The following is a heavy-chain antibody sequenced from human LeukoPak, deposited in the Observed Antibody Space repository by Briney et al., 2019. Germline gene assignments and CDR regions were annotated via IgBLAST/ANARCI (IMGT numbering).Heavy chain of an antibody. CDR2: ISSSGSTI. CDR1: GFTFSDYY. V-gene: IGHV3-11*01. Sequence: PGGSLRLSCAASGFTFSDYYMSWIRQAPGKGLEWVSYISSSGSTIYYADSVKGRFTISRDNAKNSLYLQMNSLRAEDTAVYYCAREKVVPAAVNNWFDPWGQGTLVTVSS. J-gene: IGHJ5*02. CDR3: AREKVVPAAVNNWFDP. D-gene: IGHD2-2*01.